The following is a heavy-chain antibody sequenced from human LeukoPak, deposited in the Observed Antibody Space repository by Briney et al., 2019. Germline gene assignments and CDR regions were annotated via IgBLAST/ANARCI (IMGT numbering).Heavy chain of an antibody. CDR2: ISSSSSTI. CDR3: ARTTGYCSGGNCYRYFQK. V-gene: IGHV3-48*01. Sequence: GGSLRLSCAASGFTFSSYSMNWVRQAPGKGLEWVSYISSSSSTIYYADSVKGRFTISRDNAKNSLYLQMNSLRAEDTAVYYCARTTGYCSGGNCYRYFQKWGQGTLVTVSS. D-gene: IGHD2-15*01. CDR1: GFTFSSYS. J-gene: IGHJ1*01.